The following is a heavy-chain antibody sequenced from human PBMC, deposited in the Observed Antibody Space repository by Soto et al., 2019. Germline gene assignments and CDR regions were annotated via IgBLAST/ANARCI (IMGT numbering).Heavy chain of an antibody. Sequence: ASVKVSCKASGGTFSSYAISWVRQAPGQGLEWMGGIIPILGIANYAQKFQGRVTITADKSTSTAYMELSSLRSEDTAVYYCASEPRTTTVTTYYYYYGMDVWGQGTTVTVSS. J-gene: IGHJ6*02. D-gene: IGHD4-4*01. CDR3: ASEPRTTTVTTYYYYYGMDV. CDR1: GGTFSSYA. CDR2: IIPILGIA. V-gene: IGHV1-69*10.